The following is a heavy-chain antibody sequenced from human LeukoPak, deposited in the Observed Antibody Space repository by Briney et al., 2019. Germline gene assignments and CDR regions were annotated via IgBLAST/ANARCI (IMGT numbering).Heavy chain of an antibody. CDR2: INHSGST. CDR1: GGSFSGYS. J-gene: IGHJ4*02. Sequence: SETLSLTCAVYGGSFSGYSWSWIRQHPGKWLDWLGEINHSGSTNYNPSLKSRVTISVDTSKNQFSLKLSSVTAADTAVYYCARGQGLRYFDWLRRYYFDYWGQGTLVTVSS. D-gene: IGHD3-9*01. CDR3: ARGQGLRYFDWLRRYYFDY. V-gene: IGHV4-34*01.